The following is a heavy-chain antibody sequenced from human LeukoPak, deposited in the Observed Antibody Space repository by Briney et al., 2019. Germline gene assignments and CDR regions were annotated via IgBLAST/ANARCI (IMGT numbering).Heavy chain of an antibody. J-gene: IGHJ4*02. V-gene: IGHV1-46*01. Sequence: ASVKVSCKASGYTFTSYYMHWVRHAPGQGLEWMGIINPSGGSTSYAQKFQGRVTMTRDTSTSTVYMELSNLRSEDTAVYYCARGSLVVAASYYFDYWGQGTLVTVSS. CDR1: GYTFTSYY. CDR3: ARGSLVVAASYYFDY. D-gene: IGHD2-15*01. CDR2: INPSGGST.